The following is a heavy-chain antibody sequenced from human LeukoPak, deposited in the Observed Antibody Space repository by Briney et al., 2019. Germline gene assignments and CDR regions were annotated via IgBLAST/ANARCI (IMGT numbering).Heavy chain of an antibody. J-gene: IGHJ3*02. Sequence: ASVKVSCKASRYTFTSYAMNWVRQAPGQRLEWMGIIKPSGTDTNYAQKFQGRVIMTTDTSTSTVYMELSSLKSEDTAVYYCARVRDGYNDAYDIWGQGTMVIVSS. V-gene: IGHV1-46*01. D-gene: IGHD5-24*01. CDR1: RYTFTSYA. CDR3: ARVRDGYNDAYDI. CDR2: IKPSGTDT.